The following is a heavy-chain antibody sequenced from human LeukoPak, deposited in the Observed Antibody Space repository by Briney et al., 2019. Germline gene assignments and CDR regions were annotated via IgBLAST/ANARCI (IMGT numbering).Heavy chain of an antibody. CDR3: ARFRDDFPDY. D-gene: IGHD5-24*01. CDR2: IFPGDSDS. J-gene: IGHJ4*02. Sequence: GESLKISCKGSGYSFTNYWIGWVRQMPGKGLEWMGIIFPGDSDSRYSPSFQGQVTISVDKSISTAYLQWNSLKASDTAIYYCARFRDDFPDYWGQGTLIIVSS. V-gene: IGHV5-51*01. CDR1: GYSFTNYW.